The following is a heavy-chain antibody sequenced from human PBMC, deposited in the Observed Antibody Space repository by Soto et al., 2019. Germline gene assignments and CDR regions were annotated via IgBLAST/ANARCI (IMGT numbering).Heavy chain of an antibody. CDR1: GFIFSDFY. CDR3: GRTTFPYYTNNTRYGEAFEN. D-gene: IGHD2-8*01. V-gene: IGHV3-11*01. J-gene: IGHJ4*02. Sequence: PWVSLRLSCAASGFIFSDFYMSWISQAPEKGLEWLSYTGFVGNTIYYAYSVRARFTVSRDNAKNSLYLQMKSLSVEDTAVYYFGRTTFPYYTNNTRYGEAFENWDPGTVVKVSP. CDR2: TGFVGNTI.